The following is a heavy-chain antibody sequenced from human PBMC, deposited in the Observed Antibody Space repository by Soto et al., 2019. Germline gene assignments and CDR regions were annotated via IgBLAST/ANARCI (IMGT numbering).Heavy chain of an antibody. CDR3: TTGDLSWHGSFDY. D-gene: IGHD3-10*01. J-gene: IGHJ4*02. CDR2: IKSKTDGGTT. Sequence: GGSLRLSCAASGFTFSNAWMSWVRQAPGKGLEWVGRIKSKTDGGTTDYAAPAKGRLTISRDDSKNTLYLQMNSLKTEDTAVYYCTTGDLSWHGSFDYWGQGTLVTVSS. V-gene: IGHV3-15*01. CDR1: GFTFSNAW.